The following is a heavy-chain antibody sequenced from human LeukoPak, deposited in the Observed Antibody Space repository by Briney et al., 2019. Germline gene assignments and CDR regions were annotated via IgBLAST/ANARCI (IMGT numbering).Heavy chain of an antibody. CDR2: IYISGST. Sequence: SETLSLTCSVSGGSISSSSSYWGWIRQPPGKGLEWIGRIYISGSTNYNPSLKSRVTISVDTSKNQFSLKLTSVTAADTAVYYCARWYCSSTSCYTRSYFVYWGQGTLVTVSS. J-gene: IGHJ4*02. D-gene: IGHD2-2*02. CDR1: GGSISSSSSY. V-gene: IGHV4-39*07. CDR3: ARWYCSSTSCYTRSYFVY.